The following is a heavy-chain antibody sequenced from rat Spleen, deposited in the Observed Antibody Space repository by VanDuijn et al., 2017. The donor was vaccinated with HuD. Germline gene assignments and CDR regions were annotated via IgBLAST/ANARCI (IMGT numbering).Heavy chain of an antibody. D-gene: IGHD1-12*03. CDR1: GFSLNNYG. CDR2: IWGNGNT. CDR3: TRSWGYYYDGSPQWFAY. V-gene: IGHV2-13*01. Sequence: QVQLKESGPGLVQPSQTLSLTCTVSGFSLNNYGVIWVRQPPGKGLEWMGVIWGNGNTNYNSALKYRLNISRDTSKSQVFLKMNSLQTDDTAIYFCTRSWGYYYDGSPQWFAYWGQGTLVTVSS. J-gene: IGHJ3*01.